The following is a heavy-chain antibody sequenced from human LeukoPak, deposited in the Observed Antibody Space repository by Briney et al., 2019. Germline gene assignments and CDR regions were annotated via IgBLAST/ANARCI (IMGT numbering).Heavy chain of an antibody. Sequence: AGGSLRLSCAASGFTVSSYAMHWVRQAPGKGLEWVAVISYDGSNKYYADSVKGRFTISRDKSKNTLYLQKNSPRTEDPAVYYCARGVGDYYGSGSPVGMDVWGKRTTVTVSS. CDR3: ARGVGDYYGSGSPVGMDV. CDR1: GFTVSSYA. CDR2: ISYDGSNK. J-gene: IGHJ6*03. D-gene: IGHD3-10*01. V-gene: IGHV3-30*01.